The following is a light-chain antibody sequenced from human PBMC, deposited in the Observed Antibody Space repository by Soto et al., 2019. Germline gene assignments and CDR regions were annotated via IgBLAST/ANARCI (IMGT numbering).Light chain of an antibody. Sequence: QSVLTQPASVSGSLGQWITISCTGTSSDVGTYNLVSWFEQHPGKAPKVMIYEVIKRPSGVSNRFSGSKSGNTASLTISGLQAEDEADYHCCSYAGSSTFVVFGGGTKVTVL. J-gene: IGLJ2*01. CDR2: EVI. V-gene: IGLV2-23*02. CDR1: SSDVGTYNL. CDR3: CSYAGSSTFVV.